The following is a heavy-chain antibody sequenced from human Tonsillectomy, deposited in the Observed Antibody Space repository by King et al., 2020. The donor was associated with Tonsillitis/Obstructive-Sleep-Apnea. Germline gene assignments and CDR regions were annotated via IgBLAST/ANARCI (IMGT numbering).Heavy chain of an antibody. V-gene: IGHV7-4-1*02. D-gene: IGHD1-14*01. Sequence: VQLVQSGSELKKPGASVKVSCKASGYTFTSYAMNWVRQAPGQGLEWMGWINTNTGNPTYAQGFTGRVVFSLETSVSTAYLPISSLKAEDTAVYYCARDTPGRNTHPWFDPWGQGTLVTVSS. J-gene: IGHJ5*02. CDR2: INTNTGNP. CDR1: GYTFTSYA. CDR3: ARDTPGRNTHPWFDP.